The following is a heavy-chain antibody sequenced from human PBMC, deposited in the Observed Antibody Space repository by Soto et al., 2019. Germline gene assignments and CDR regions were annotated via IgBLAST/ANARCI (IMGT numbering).Heavy chain of an antibody. CDR1: GFTFSSYA. Sequence: LRLSCAASGFTFSSYAMSWVRQAPGKGLEWVSAISGSGGSTYYADSVKGRFTISRDNSKNTLYLQMNSLRAEDTAVYYCAKDQPMIAEAHLAFDIWGQGTMVTVSS. CDR3: AKDQPMIAEAHLAFDI. CDR2: ISGSGGST. D-gene: IGHD6-19*01. J-gene: IGHJ3*02. V-gene: IGHV3-23*01.